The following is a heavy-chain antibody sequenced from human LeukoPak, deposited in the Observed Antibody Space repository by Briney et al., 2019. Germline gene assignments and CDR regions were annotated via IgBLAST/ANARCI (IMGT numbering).Heavy chain of an antibody. Sequence: GASVKVSCKASGYTFTGYYMHWVRQAPGQGLEWMGWINPNSGGTNYAQKFQGRVTMTRDTSISTAYMELSRLRSDDTAVYYCARDFRLCSGITIFGVVIICENPFDPWGQGTLVTVSS. CDR1: GYTFTGYY. V-gene: IGHV1-2*02. CDR2: INPNSGGT. CDR3: ARDFRLCSGITIFGVVIICENPFDP. J-gene: IGHJ5*02. D-gene: IGHD3-3*01.